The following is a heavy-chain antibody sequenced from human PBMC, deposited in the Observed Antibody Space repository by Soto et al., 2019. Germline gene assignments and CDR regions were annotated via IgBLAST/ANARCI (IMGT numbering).Heavy chain of an antibody. CDR2: IDPIWSYT. J-gene: IGHJ4*02. V-gene: IGHV5-10-1*01. Sequence: PGESLKISCKGSGYSFTSYWISWVRQMPGKGLELMGRIDPIWSYTNYSPSFQGDVTISSYNSVSAAYLQLISVKASDTAMYYCERLQAVAADKDLTFDYWGQGTLVTVSS. CDR1: GYSFTSYW. CDR3: ERLQAVAADKDLTFDY. D-gene: IGHD6-13*01.